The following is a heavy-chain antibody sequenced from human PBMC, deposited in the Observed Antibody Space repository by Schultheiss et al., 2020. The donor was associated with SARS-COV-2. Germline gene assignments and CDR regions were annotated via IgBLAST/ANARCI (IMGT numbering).Heavy chain of an antibody. J-gene: IGHJ4*02. CDR1: GFTFISYG. CDR3: AKGYSSSWFFDY. CDR2: IWYDGSNK. V-gene: IGHV3-30*02. D-gene: IGHD6-13*01. Sequence: GESLKISCAASGFTFISYGMHWVRQAPGKGLEWVAVIWYDGSNKYYADSVKGRFTISRDNSKNTLYLQMNSLRAEDTAVYYCAKGYSSSWFFDYWGQGTLVTVSS.